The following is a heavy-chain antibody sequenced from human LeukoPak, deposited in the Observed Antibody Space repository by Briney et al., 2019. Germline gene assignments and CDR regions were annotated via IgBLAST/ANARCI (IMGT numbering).Heavy chain of an antibody. CDR1: GFTVSSNY. CDR3: ARLSSFADFDY. D-gene: IGHD2-2*01. J-gene: IGHJ4*02. V-gene: IGHV3-66*04. CDR2: IYSGGST. Sequence: GGSLRLSCAASGFTVSSNYMSWVRQAPGKGLEWVSAIYSGGSTYYADSVKGRFTISRDNSKNTLYLQMNSLRAEDTAVYYCARLSSFADFDYCGQGTLVTVSS.